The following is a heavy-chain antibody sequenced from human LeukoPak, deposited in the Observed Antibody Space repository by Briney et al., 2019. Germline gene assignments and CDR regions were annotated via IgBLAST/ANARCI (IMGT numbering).Heavy chain of an antibody. CDR1: GGSFSGYY. J-gene: IGHJ4*02. Sequence: KPSETLSLTCAVYGGSFSGYYWSWIRQPPGKGLEWIGEINHSGSTNYNPSLKSRVTISVDTSKNQFSLKLSSVTAADTAVYYCARNLWSGYSTGYIWGQGTLVTVSS. CDR3: ARNLWSGYSTGYI. CDR2: INHSGST. D-gene: IGHD3-3*01. V-gene: IGHV4-34*01.